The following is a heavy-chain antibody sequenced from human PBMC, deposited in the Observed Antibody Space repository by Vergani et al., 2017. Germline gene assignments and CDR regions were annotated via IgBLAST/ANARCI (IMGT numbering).Heavy chain of an antibody. J-gene: IGHJ5*01. CDR2: IWYDGSNK. CDR1: GFTFSSHG. Sequence: QVQLVESEGGVVQPGRSLTLSCVASGFTFSSHGMHWVRQAPGKGLEWVAVIWYDGSNKYYGDSVKGRFTISRDNSKNTLHLQMNSLRVEDTAVYYCARWGNEKRLDSWGQGTLVTVSS. D-gene: IGHD1-1*01. V-gene: IGHV3-33*01. CDR3: ARWGNEKRLDS.